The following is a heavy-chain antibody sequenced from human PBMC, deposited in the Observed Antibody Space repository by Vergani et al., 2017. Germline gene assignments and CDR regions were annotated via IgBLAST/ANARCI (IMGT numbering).Heavy chain of an antibody. V-gene: IGHV3-20*04. CDR3: AVVTIVGATTGWFDP. CDR2: INWNGGST. CDR1: GFTFDDYG. Sequence: VQLVESGGNVVQSGTSLRLSCAASGFTFDDYGMSWVRQAPGKGLEWVSGINWNGGSTGYADSVKGRLTISRDNAKNSLYLQMNSLRAEDTALYYCAVVTIVGATTGWFDPWGQGTLVSVSS. J-gene: IGHJ5*02. D-gene: IGHD1-26*01.